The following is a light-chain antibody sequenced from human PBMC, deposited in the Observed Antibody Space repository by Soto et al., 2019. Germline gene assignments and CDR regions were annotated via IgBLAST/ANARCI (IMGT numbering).Light chain of an antibody. CDR1: QSISNS. J-gene: IGKJ2*01. V-gene: IGKV1-39*01. CDR2: TAS. Sequence: IQMTQSPSSLSASVGDRVTITCRASQSISNSLNWYQQKAGKAPKLLINTASSLQSGVPSRFSGSGFGTDFTLTTSSLLPEDFATYYCQQSYSTPRTFGQGTKLEIK. CDR3: QQSYSTPRT.